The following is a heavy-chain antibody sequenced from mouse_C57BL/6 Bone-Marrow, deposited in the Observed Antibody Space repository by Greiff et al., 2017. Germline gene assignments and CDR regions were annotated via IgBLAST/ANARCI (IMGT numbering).Heavy chain of an antibody. V-gene: IGHV5-4*01. J-gene: IGHJ4*01. Sequence: EVQLVESGGGLVKPGGSLKLSCAASGFTFSSYAMSWVRQTPEKRLEWVATISDGGSYTYYPDNVKGRFTLSRDNAKNNLYLQMSHLKSEDTAMYYCARVYYYARDYWGQGTSVTVSS. CDR1: GFTFSSYA. CDR3: ARVYYYARDY. CDR2: ISDGGSYT.